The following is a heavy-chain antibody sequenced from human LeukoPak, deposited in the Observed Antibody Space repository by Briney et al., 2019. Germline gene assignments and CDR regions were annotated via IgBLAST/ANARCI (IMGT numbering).Heavy chain of an antibody. CDR2: FDPEDGET. D-gene: IGHD2-2*01. V-gene: IGHV1-24*01. J-gene: IGHJ3*02. CDR1: GYTLTELS. CDR3: ATVHSGWLEPAAQNDAFDI. Sequence: VASVKVSCKVSGYTLTELSMHWVRQAPGKGLEWMGGFDPEDGETIYAQKFQGRVTMTEDTSTDTAYMELSSLRSEDTAVYYCATVHSGWLEPAAQNDAFDIWGQGTMVTVSS.